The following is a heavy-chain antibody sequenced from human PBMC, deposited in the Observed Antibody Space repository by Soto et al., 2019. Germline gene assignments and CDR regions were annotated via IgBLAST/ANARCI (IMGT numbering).Heavy chain of an antibody. J-gene: IGHJ4*01. CDR3: AHLRSPGDTWIEDSCLYYFDY. D-gene: IGHD2-15*01. Sequence: QITLKESGPTLVKRTQTLTLTCTFSGFSLTTTEVGVGWIRQPPGKALEWLALIYWNGDERYSPSLNNRLTITKDTSKNSVFLTMTNFDPVDTSTYYCAHLRSPGDTWIEDSCLYYFDYCAHGAQVAVSS. CDR2: IYWNGDE. CDR1: GFSLTTTEVG. V-gene: IGHV2-5*01.